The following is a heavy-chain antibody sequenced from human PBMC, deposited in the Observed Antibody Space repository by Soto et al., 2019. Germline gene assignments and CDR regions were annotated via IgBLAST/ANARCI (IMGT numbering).Heavy chain of an antibody. Sequence: ASVKVSCKASGYTFTSYDINWVRQATGQGFEWMGWMNPNSGNTGYAQKFQGRVTMTRNTSISTAYMELSSLRSEDTAVYYCATQLGYCSSTSCPRFDPSGQATLVTVSS. CDR3: ATQLGYCSSTSCPRFDP. J-gene: IGHJ5*02. CDR1: GYTFTSYD. CDR2: MNPNSGNT. D-gene: IGHD2-2*01. V-gene: IGHV1-8*01.